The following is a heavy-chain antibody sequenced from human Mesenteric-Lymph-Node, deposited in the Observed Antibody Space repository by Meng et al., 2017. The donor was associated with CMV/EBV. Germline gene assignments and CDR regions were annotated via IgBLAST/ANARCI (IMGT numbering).Heavy chain of an antibody. CDR2: VSWYGGSI. D-gene: IGHD2-2*01. Sequence: GGSLRLSCAASGFNFDDYVMHWVRQVPGKGLEWVSSVSWYGGSIGYAEFVKGRFTISRDNSKNTLYLQMNSLRAEDTAVYYCAKGGFCSSTSCASFDPWGQGTLVTVSS. CDR1: GFNFDDYV. J-gene: IGHJ5*02. V-gene: IGHV3-9*01. CDR3: AKGGFCSSTSCASFDP.